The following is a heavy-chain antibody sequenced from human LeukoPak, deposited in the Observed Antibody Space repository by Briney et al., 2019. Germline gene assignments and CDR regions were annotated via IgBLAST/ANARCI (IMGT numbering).Heavy chain of an antibody. V-gene: IGHV4-61*02. Sequence: PSETLSLTCIVSGDSISSGGYYWSWIRQPAGKGLEWIGRISTSGSTRYNPSLKSRVTISIDTSTNQFSLKLSSVTAADTAVYYCVRSFSSSGWHDSWGQGTLVTVSS. CDR3: VRSFSSSGWHDS. D-gene: IGHD6-19*01. CDR2: ISTSGST. CDR1: GDSISSGGYY. J-gene: IGHJ4*02.